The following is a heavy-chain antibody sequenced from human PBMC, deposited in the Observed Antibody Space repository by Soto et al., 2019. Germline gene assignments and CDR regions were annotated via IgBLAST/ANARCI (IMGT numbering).Heavy chain of an antibody. CDR1: GFTFSDYY. CDR3: ARVFGDKGPSYDFWSGSSWGAFDI. Sequence: GGSLRLSCAASGFTFSDYYMSWIRQAPGKGLEWVSYNSISGCTIYYADSVKCRFTISRDNAKNSLYLQMNSLRAEDTALYYCARVFGDKGPSYDFWSGSSWGAFDIWGQGTMVTVSS. CDR2: NSISGCTI. V-gene: IGHV3-11*01. D-gene: IGHD3-3*01. J-gene: IGHJ3*02.